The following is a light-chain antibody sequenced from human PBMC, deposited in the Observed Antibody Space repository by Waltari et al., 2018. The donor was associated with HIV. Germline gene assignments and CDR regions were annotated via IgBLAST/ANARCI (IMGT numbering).Light chain of an antibody. Sequence: DIQMTKSPSTLSASVGDRVTITCRASKSISSWLAWYQQKPGKAPKLLIYKASSLESGVPSRFSGSESGTEFTLTVSSLQPDDFATYYCQQYNSYPFTFGPGTKVDIK. J-gene: IGKJ3*01. CDR2: KAS. CDR1: KSISSW. CDR3: QQYNSYPFT. V-gene: IGKV1-5*03.